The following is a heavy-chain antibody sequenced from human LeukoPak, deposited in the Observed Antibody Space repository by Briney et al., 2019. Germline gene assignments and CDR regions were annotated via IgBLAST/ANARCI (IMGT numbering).Heavy chain of an antibody. V-gene: IGHV3-7*01. CDR1: GVTFTTYW. D-gene: IGHD3-10*01. CDR3: ARVYYYVSGSRWGDYFDY. Sequence: QPGGSLRLSCVGYGVTFTTYWMSWVRQAPGKGLEWVANIKQDGGEKYYVDSVKGRFTVSRDNARNSLYLQMNSLRAEDTAVYYCARVYYYVSGSRWGDYFDYWGQGTLVTVSS. CDR2: IKQDGGEK. J-gene: IGHJ4*02.